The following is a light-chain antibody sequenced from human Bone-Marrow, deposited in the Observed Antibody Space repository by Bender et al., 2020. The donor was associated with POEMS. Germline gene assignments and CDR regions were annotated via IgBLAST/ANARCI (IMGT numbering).Light chain of an antibody. Sequence: QSVLTQPPSASGAPGQRVTISCSGGSSNIGGNTVNWYQQLPGAAPKLLIFTNNQRPSGVPDRFSGSKSGTSASLAISGLLSEDEADYCCSTWDDSLSGVVFGGGTQLTVL. CDR1: SSNIGGNT. J-gene: IGLJ7*01. CDR2: TNN. CDR3: STWDDSLSGVV. V-gene: IGLV1-44*01.